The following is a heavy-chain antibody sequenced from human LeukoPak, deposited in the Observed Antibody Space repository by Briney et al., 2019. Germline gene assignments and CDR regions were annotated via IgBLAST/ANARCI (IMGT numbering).Heavy chain of an antibody. CDR2: INPNSGGT. J-gene: IGHJ6*02. V-gene: IGHV1-2*02. CDR3: ARRLTRVNSYYGLDV. CDR1: GYTFIGYY. D-gene: IGHD1-7*01. Sequence: ASVKASCKASGYTFIGYYIHWVRQAPGQGLEWMGWINPNSGGTRNAQKLQGRVTMTSDTSTRTAYMELSSLKSDDTAVYYCARRLTRVNSYYGLDVWGQGTTVTVSS.